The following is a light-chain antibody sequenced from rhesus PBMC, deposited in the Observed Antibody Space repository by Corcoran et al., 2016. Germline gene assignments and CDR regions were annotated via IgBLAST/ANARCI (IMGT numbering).Light chain of an antibody. CDR3: KQYTSAPPWT. J-gene: IGKJ1*01. Sequence: DIQMTQSPSSLSASVGARVTISCRASQGISSWLAWYQQKPGIAPKLLNYKASSLQSGVPSRFSGSGTGTDFTLTISSLQPEDFATYFCKQYTSAPPWTFGHGTKVEIK. V-gene: IGKV1-21*01. CDR2: KAS. CDR1: QGISSW.